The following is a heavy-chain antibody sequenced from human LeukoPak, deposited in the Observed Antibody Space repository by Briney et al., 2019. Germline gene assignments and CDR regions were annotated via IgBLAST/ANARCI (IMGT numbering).Heavy chain of an antibody. J-gene: IGHJ4*02. Sequence: GGSLRLSCAASGFTLSSYEMNWGRLAPGKGLEWISYISRTGNSIYYADSVKGRFTISRDSAKNSLYLQMNSLRAEDTAVYYCARGPYSSNWYVDYWGQGTLVTVAS. CDR3: ARGPYSSNWYVDY. D-gene: IGHD6-13*01. V-gene: IGHV3-48*03. CDR1: GFTLSSYE. CDR2: ISRTGNSI.